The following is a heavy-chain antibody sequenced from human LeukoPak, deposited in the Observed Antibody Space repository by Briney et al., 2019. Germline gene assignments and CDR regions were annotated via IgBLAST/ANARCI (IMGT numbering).Heavy chain of an antibody. D-gene: IGHD3-10*01. CDR1: GYTFTSYY. CDR2: INPSGGST. CDR3: ARTSTSYGSGSYYTANWFDP. Sequence: ASVKVSCKASGYTFTSYYMHWVRQAPGQGLEWMGIINPSGGSTSYAQKFQGRVTMTRDTSTSTVYMELSSLRSEDTAVYYCARTSTSYGSGSYYTANWFDPRGQGTLVTVSS. V-gene: IGHV1-46*01. J-gene: IGHJ5*02.